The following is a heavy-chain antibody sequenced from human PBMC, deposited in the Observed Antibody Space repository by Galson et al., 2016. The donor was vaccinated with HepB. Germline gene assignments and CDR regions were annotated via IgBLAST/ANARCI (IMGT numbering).Heavy chain of an antibody. J-gene: IGHJ4*02. Sequence: SLRLSCAASGFTFSHVWLTWVRQAPGKGLEWVGRIKSENDGGTTDYAAPVKGRFTISRDDSKKTLNLQMNSLQTDDTAVYYCTTGPPSVAGLLADYWGQGTLVTVSS. D-gene: IGHD6-19*01. V-gene: IGHV3-15*01. CDR1: GFTFSHVW. CDR2: IKSENDGGTT. CDR3: TTGPPSVAGLLADY.